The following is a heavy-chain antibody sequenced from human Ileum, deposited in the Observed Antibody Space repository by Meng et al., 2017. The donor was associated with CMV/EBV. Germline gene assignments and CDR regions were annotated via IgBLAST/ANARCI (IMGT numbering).Heavy chain of an antibody. CDR1: GYTFIDYG. Sequence: ASVKVSCKTSGYTFIDYGISWVRQAPGQGLEWMGRISTDKANTDYAERFQDRVTLTADTATTTVYLEVRSLKSDDTAVYYCARDQGRYCSTSTCFLGGHWGQGTLVTVSS. J-gene: IGHJ4*02. D-gene: IGHD2-2*01. CDR3: ARDQGRYCSTSTCFLGGH. V-gene: IGHV1-18*01. CDR2: ISTDKANT.